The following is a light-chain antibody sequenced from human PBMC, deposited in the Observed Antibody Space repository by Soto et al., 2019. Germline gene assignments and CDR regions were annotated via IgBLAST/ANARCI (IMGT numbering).Light chain of an antibody. J-gene: IGLJ1*01. Sequence: QSALTQPASVSGSPGQSITISCTGTSSDIGGYNYVSWYQHHPGKAPKLMIYEVSNRPSGLSNRFSGSKSGTTASLTISGLQAEDEADYYCSSFTSSSTYVFGTGTKLTVL. CDR2: EVS. CDR1: SSDIGGYNY. V-gene: IGLV2-14*01. CDR3: SSFTSSSTYV.